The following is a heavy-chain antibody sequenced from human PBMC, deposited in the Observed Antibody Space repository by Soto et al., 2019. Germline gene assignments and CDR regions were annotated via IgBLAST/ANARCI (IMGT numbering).Heavy chain of an antibody. V-gene: IGHV4-31*03. D-gene: IGHD3-10*01. J-gene: IGHJ6*04. CDR1: GGSISSGGYY. Sequence: SETLSLTCTVSGGSISSGGYYWSWIRQHPGKGLEWIGYIYYSGSTYYNPSLKSRVTISVDTSKNQFSLKLSSVTAADTAVYCCVRAGWEKLWIGSRTSCMDVWGKGTTVTVSS. CDR2: IYYSGST. CDR3: VRAGWEKLWIGSRTSCMDV.